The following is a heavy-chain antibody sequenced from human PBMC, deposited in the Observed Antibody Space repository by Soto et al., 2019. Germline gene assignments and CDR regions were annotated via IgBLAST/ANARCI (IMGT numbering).Heavy chain of an antibody. J-gene: IGHJ6*02. CDR1: GYTFTGYY. V-gene: IGHV1-2*04. CDR3: ARDRPLGGAIYVLDV. CDR2: INPNSGGT. Sequence: GASVKVSCKASGYTFTGYYMHWVRQAPGQGLEWMGWINPNSGGTNYAQKFQGWVTMTRDTSISTAYMELSRLRSDDTAVYYCARDRPLGGAIYVLDVWGQGTTVTVSS. D-gene: IGHD3-16*01.